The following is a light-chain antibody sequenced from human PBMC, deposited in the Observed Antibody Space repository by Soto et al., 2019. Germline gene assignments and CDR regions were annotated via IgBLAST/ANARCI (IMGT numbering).Light chain of an antibody. CDR2: HAT. CDR1: TGTVTTSLY. CDR3: LLVCSGVGV. Sequence: QAVVTQEPSLTVSPGGTVTLTCGSSTGTVTTSLYPYWFQQKPGQAPRTLIYHATNKHSWTPARFSGSLLGGKAALTLSGAQPEDEADYFCLLVCSGVGVFGGGTQLTVL. V-gene: IGLV7-46*01. J-gene: IGLJ2*01.